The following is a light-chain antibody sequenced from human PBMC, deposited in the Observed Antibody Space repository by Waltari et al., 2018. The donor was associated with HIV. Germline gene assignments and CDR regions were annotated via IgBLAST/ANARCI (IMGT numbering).Light chain of an antibody. CDR2: EVS. CDR1: RSDVGGYNL. CDR3: CAYAGSTTYVI. Sequence: QSALTQPASVSGSPGQPITISCTGTRSDVGGYNLLSWSQQHPVKSPKLMIYEVSKRPSGVSNRFSGSKSGNTASLTISGLQAEDEADYYCCAYAGSTTYVIFGGGTKLTVL. V-gene: IGLV2-23*02. J-gene: IGLJ2*01.